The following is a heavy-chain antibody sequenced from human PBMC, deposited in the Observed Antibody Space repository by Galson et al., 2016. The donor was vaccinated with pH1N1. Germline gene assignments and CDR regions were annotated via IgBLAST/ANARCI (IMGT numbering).Heavy chain of an antibody. CDR1: GGSVSNNY. Sequence: LSLTCTVSGGSVSNNYYSWIRQSPGKGLEWIAYIYYNGNTKYNPSLKSRVTISLDTPKNQVSLNLTSVTAADTAIYYCAKGGASRSAGYFESWGQGALVTVSS. V-gene: IGHV4-59*02. CDR3: AKGGASRSAGYFES. J-gene: IGHJ4*02. D-gene: IGHD1-26*01. CDR2: IYYNGNT.